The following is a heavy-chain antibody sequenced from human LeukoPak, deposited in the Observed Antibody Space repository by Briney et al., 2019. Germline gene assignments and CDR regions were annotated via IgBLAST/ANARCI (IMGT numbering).Heavy chain of an antibody. CDR2: INSNSGGT. Sequence: ASVKVSCQASGYTFTDYYIHWVRQAPGQGLEWMGWINSNSGGTNYAQNFQGRVAMTRDTPIGTAYMELSRLTSDDTAVYYCAREVGASGWVDGVNTKNYYYSYMDVWGKGTTVTVSS. V-gene: IGHV1-2*02. CDR1: GYTFTDYY. D-gene: IGHD6-19*01. J-gene: IGHJ6*03. CDR3: AREVGASGWVDGVNTKNYYYSYMDV.